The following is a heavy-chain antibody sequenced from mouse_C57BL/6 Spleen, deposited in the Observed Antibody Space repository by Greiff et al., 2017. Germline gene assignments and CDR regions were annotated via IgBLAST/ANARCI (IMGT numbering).Heavy chain of an antibody. Sequence: QVQLQPSGAELVKPGASVKISCKASGYAFSGSWMNWVKQRPGKGLEWIGQINPGDGDTNYNGKFKGKATLTADKSSSTAYMQLSSLTSEDSAVYCCARYTLYAMDYRGQGTSVTVSS. CDR3: ARYTLYAMDY. CDR2: INPGDGDT. CDR1: GYAFSGSW. V-gene: IGHV1-80*01. J-gene: IGHJ4*01.